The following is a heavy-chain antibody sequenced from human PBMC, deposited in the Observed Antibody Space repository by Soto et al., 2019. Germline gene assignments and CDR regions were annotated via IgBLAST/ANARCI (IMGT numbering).Heavy chain of an antibody. CDR2: INAGNGNT. CDR3: ERASSWFVTDY. Sequence: QVQLVQSGAEVKKPGASVKVSCKASGYTFTSYAMHWVRQAPGQRLEWMGWINAGNGNTKYSQKFQGRVTITRDTYASTAYMELSSLRSEDTAVYYGERASSWFVTDYWGQGTLVTVSS. D-gene: IGHD6-13*01. CDR1: GYTFTSYA. J-gene: IGHJ4*02. V-gene: IGHV1-3*01.